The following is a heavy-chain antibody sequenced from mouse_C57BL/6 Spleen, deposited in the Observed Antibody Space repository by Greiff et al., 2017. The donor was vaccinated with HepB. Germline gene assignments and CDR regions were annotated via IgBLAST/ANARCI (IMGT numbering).Heavy chain of an antibody. Sequence: VQLQQSGAELVRPGASVKLSCTASGFNIKDDYMHWVKQRPEQGLEWIGWIDPENGDTEYASKFQGKATITADTSSNTAYLQLSSLTSEDTAVYYCTLYGYGCWGQGTTLAVSS. CDR3: TLYGYGC. CDR2: IDPENGDT. CDR1: GFNIKDDY. D-gene: IGHD2-2*01. J-gene: IGHJ2*01. V-gene: IGHV14-4*01.